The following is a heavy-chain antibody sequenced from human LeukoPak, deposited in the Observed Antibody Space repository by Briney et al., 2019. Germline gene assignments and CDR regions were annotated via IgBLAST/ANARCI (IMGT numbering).Heavy chain of an antibody. D-gene: IGHD3-3*01. CDR3: AKHIYGVVSIQQ. CDR1: GFTFRDAW. V-gene: IGHV3-15*01. Sequence: GGSLRLSCAASGFTFRDAWMTWVRQAPGKGLEWVGRIRSKTDGGTTDYAVSVQGRFTISRDDSKNTLYLQMSSLKTEDTAVYYCAKHIYGVVSIQQWGQGPWSPSPQ. CDR2: IRSKTDGGTT. J-gene: IGHJ1*01.